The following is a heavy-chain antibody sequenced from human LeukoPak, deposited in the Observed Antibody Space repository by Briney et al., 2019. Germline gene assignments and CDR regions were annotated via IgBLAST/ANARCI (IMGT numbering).Heavy chain of an antibody. CDR2: IYSSEST. CDR3: ARNSCPSGTCYDNRGYFDY. J-gene: IGHJ4*02. V-gene: IGHV4-61*02. D-gene: IGHD2-15*01. CDR1: GGSISSGSYY. Sequence: PSQTLSLTCTVSGGSISSGSYYWSWIRQPAGKGLEWIGRIYSSESTNYNPSLKSRVTISVDTSKNQFSLKLSSVTAADTAVYYCARNSCPSGTCYDNRGYFDYWGQGTLVTVSS.